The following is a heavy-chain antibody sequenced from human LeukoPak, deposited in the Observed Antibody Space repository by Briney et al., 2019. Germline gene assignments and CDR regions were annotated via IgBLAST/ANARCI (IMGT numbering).Heavy chain of an antibody. V-gene: IGHV3-48*01. Sequence: GGCLRLSCAASGFTFSRYSMNWVRQAPGKGLEWVSYISSSSSTIYYADSVKGRFTISRDNAKNSLYLQMNSLRAEDTAVYYCAREQDLDYWGQGTLVTVSS. CDR1: GFTFSRYS. J-gene: IGHJ4*02. CDR3: AREQDLDY. CDR2: ISSSSSTI.